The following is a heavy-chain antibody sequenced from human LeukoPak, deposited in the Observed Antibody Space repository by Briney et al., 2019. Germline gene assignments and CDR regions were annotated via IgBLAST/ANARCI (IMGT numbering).Heavy chain of an antibody. CDR1: GYTFTSYG. V-gene: IGHV1-18*01. Sequence: ASVKVSCKASGYTFTSYGISWVRQAPGQGLEWMGWISAYNGNTNYAQKLQGRVTMTTDTSTSTAYMELRSLRSEDTAVYYCARDSSCSSTSCYRLFDYWGQGTLVTVSS. D-gene: IGHD2-2*01. CDR3: ARDSSCSSTSCYRLFDY. CDR2: ISAYNGNT. J-gene: IGHJ4*02.